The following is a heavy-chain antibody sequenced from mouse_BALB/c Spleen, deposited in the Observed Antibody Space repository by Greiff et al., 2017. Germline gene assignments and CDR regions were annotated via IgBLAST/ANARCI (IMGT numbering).Heavy chain of an antibody. J-gene: IGHJ4*01. CDR3: AYYDYDADSYYAMDY. CDR2: IYPGNVNT. V-gene: IGHV1S56*01. D-gene: IGHD2-4*01. Sequence: VQLQQSGPELVKPGASVRISCKASGYTFTSYYIHWVKQRPGQGLEWIGWIYPGNVNTKYNEKFKGKATLTADKSSSTAYMQLSSLTSEDSAVYFCAYYDYDADSYYAMDYWGQGTSVTVSA. CDR1: GYTFTSYY.